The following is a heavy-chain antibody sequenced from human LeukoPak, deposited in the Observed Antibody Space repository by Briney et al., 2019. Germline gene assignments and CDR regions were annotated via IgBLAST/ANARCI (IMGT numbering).Heavy chain of an antibody. J-gene: IGHJ6*03. CDR3: ARALSIAVAGPYYYYMDV. V-gene: IGHV3-20*04. Sequence: GGSLRLSCAASGFTFDDYGMSWVRQAPGKGLEWVSGINWNGGSTGYADSVKSRFTISRDNAKNSLYLQMNSLRAEDTALYYCARALSIAVAGPYYYYMDVWGKGTTVTVSS. CDR1: GFTFDDYG. D-gene: IGHD6-19*01. CDR2: INWNGGST.